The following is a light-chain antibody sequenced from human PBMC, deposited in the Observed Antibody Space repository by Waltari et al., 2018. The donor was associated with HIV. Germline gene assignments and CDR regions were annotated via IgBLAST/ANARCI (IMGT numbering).Light chain of an antibody. CDR3: CSYAGSSAYV. V-gene: IGLV2-11*01. Sequence: QSALTQPRSVSGSPGQSVTIPCTGTSNDIVAYNYVSWYQQHPGKAPKVLIYDVSKRPSGVPERFSGSKSGDTASLTISGLQAEDEADYCCCSYAGSSAYVFGTGTKVTVL. CDR2: DVS. J-gene: IGLJ1*01. CDR1: SNDIVAYNY.